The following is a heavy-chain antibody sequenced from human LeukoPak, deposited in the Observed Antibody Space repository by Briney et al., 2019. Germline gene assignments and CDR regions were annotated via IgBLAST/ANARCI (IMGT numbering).Heavy chain of an antibody. CDR1: GYTFTSYA. J-gene: IGHJ5*02. Sequence: ASVKVSCKASGYTFTSYAMHWVRQAPGQGLEWMGWINTNTGNPTYAQGFTGRFVFSLDTSVSTAYLQISSLKAEDTAVYYCARGIAVAGTSSWFDPWGQGTLVTVSS. D-gene: IGHD6-19*01. CDR2: INTNTGNP. V-gene: IGHV7-4-1*02. CDR3: ARGIAVAGTSSWFDP.